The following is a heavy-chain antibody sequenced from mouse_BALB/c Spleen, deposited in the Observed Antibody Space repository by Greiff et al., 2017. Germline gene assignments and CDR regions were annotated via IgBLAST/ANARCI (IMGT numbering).Heavy chain of an antibody. CDR3: ARRDYGSSYDWFAY. J-gene: IGHJ3*01. CDR2: INSNGGST. Sequence: EVQRVESGGGLVKLGGSLKLSCAASGFTFSSYYMSWVRQTPEKRLELVAAINSNGGSTYYPDTVKGRFTISRDNAKNTLYLQMSSLKSEDTALYYCARRDYGSSYDWFAYWGQGTLVTVSA. V-gene: IGHV5-6-2*01. D-gene: IGHD1-1*01. CDR1: GFTFSSYY.